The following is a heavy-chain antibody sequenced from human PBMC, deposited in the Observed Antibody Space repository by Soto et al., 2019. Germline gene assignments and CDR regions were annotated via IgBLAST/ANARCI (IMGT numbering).Heavy chain of an antibody. CDR2: INAGNGDR. D-gene: IGHD3-10*01. CDR1: GYTFTSYA. CDR3: AGGGSLWFGDLSIDY. V-gene: IGHV1-3*01. Sequence: QVQLVQSGAEVKNPGASVKVSCKASGYTFTSYAMHWVRQAPGQRLEWMGWINAGNGDRKYSQKFQGRVTITRDTSASTAYMELSSLRSEDTAVYYCAGGGSLWFGDLSIDYWGQGTLVTVSS. J-gene: IGHJ4*02.